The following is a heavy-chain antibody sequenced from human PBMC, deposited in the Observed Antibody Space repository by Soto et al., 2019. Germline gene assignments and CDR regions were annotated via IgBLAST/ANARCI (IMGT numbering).Heavy chain of an antibody. CDR1: GFTFSSYS. Sequence: GGSLRLSGAASGFTFSSYSINWVRQAPGKGLEWVSSIPSSSSYIYYADSVKGRFTISRDNAKNSLYLEMNSLRAEDTAVYYWARDLDAGQGMDVWGQWATVTVSS. CDR3: ARDLDAGQGMDV. D-gene: IGHD3-3*01. J-gene: IGHJ6*02. V-gene: IGHV3-21*01. CDR2: IPSSSSYI.